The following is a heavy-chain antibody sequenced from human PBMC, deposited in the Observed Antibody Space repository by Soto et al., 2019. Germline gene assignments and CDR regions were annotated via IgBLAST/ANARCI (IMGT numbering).Heavy chain of an antibody. J-gene: IGHJ1*01. CDR1: GGSITGYS. Sequence: QVQLQESGPGLVKPSETLSLTCTVSGGSITGYSWSWIRQPQGNELQFNGNIYYSGSTNYNPSFKCCVTMSVDAPKNQFSLRVSSVKAADTAVYYFARDGGNGASSRTQYCQYWGEGTLDTVSS. CDR3: ARDGGNGASSRTQYCQY. D-gene: IGHD1-26*01. V-gene: IGHV4-59*01. CDR2: IYYSGST.